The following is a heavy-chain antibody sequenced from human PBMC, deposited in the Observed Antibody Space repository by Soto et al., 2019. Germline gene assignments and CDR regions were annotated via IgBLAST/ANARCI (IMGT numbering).Heavy chain of an antibody. CDR1: GYTFTGYY. J-gene: IGHJ5*02. V-gene: IGHV1-2*04. CDR2: INPNSGGT. Sequence: QVQLVQSGAEVKKPGASVKVSCKASGYTFTGYYMHWVRQAPGQGLEWMGWINPNSGGTNYAQKFQGWVTMTRDTSISTAYMERSRLRADDTAVYYCARGPTYSSSSENWFDPWGQGTLVTVSS. D-gene: IGHD6-6*01. CDR3: ARGPTYSSSSENWFDP.